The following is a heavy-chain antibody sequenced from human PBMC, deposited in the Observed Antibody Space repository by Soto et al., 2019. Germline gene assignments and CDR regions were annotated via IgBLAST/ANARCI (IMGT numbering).Heavy chain of an antibody. V-gene: IGHV2-5*02. J-gene: IGHJ4*02. CDR1: GFSLTTDRVG. CDR3: AHAYGGRSLY. D-gene: IGHD1-26*01. Sequence: QITLKESGPTLVKPTQPLTLTCTFSGFSLTTDRVGVGWIRQPPGEGLEWLAVIYWDDSKTYRPSLESRLTIPKDTSKNQVALTMTSMDSLDTATYYCAHAYGGRSLYWGQGTLVTVSS. CDR2: IYWDDSK.